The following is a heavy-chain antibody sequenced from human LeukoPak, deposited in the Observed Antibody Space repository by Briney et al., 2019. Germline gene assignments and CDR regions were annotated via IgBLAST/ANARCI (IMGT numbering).Heavy chain of an antibody. V-gene: IGHV3-23*01. D-gene: IGHD6-19*01. CDR2: IGGSGDKT. CDR3: VRRGDASSGWGDHDY. J-gene: IGHJ4*02. Sequence: GGSLRLSCGASGFTFNRDAISWVRQAPGKGLEWVSTIGGSGDKTFYADSVKGRFTISRDNSKNMLHLQMSSLTGEDTALYYCVRRGDASSGWGDHDYWGQGALVTVSS. CDR1: GFTFNRDA.